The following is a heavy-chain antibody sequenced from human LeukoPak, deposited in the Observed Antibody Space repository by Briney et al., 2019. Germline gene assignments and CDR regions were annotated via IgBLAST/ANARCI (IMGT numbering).Heavy chain of an antibody. CDR2: INYSGST. CDR3: ARYGSGSTWFDP. Sequence: SETLSLTCTVFGGSISSDNYQWSWIRQPPGKGLEWIGYINYSGSTYYNPSLKSRVTISVDTSKNQFSLKLTSVTAADTAVYYCARYGSGSTWFDPWGQGTLVTVSS. V-gene: IGHV4-30-4*01. CDR1: GGSISSDNYQ. J-gene: IGHJ5*02. D-gene: IGHD3-10*01.